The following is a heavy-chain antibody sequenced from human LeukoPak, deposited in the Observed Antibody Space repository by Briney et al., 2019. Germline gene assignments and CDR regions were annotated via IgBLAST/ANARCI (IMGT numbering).Heavy chain of an antibody. V-gene: IGHV1-69*13. Sequence: GASVKVSCKASGGTFSSYAISWVRQAPGQGLEWMGGIIPIFGTANYAQKFQGRVTITADESTSTAYMELSGLRSEDTAVYYCARGRGEGRGISMVRGVRAPSYNWFDPWGHGTLVTVSS. CDR1: GGTFSSYA. CDR3: ARGRGEGRGISMVRGVRAPSYNWFDP. CDR2: IIPIFGTA. D-gene: IGHD3-10*01. J-gene: IGHJ5*02.